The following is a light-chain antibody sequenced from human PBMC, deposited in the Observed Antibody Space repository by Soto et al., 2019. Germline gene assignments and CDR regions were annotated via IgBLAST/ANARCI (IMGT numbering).Light chain of an antibody. CDR2: SNN. J-gene: IGLJ2*01. V-gene: IGLV1-44*01. CDR1: SSNIGSNY. Sequence: QSVLTQPPSASGTPGQRVTISCSGSSSNIGSNYVYWYQQLPGTAPKLLIYSNNQRPSGGPDRFSGSKSGTSASLAISGLQSEDEADYYCAAWDDSLNGVVFGGGTQLTVL. CDR3: AAWDDSLNGVV.